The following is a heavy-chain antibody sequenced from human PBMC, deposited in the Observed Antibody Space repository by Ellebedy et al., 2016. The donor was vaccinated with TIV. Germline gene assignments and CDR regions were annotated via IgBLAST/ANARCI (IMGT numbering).Heavy chain of an antibody. D-gene: IGHD3-9*01. CDR1: GGSMSYYS. CDR2: VDDSGKT. Sequence: MPSETLSLTCTVSGGSMSYYSWGWIRQTTGKGLEWIGSVDDSGKTKYNPSLMSRVTISVDASRSQFSLKMTSITAADTAVFYCARVYHYSDYSGSYDWNFDLWGRGTRVTVSS. V-gene: IGHV4-59*01. CDR3: ARVYHYSDYSGSYDWNFDL. J-gene: IGHJ2*01.